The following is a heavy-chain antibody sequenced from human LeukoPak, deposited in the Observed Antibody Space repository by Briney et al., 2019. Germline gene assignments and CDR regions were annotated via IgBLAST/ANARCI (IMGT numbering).Heavy chain of an antibody. D-gene: IGHD1-14*01. V-gene: IGHV4-59*01. J-gene: IGHJ4*02. CDR3: ARDYEFGTFDY. CDR2: IYYSGST. Sequence: PSETLSLTCTVSGGSISSYYWSWIRQPPGKGLEWIGYIYYSGSTNYNPSLKSRVTISVDTSKNQFSLKLSSVTAADTAVYYCARDYEFGTFDYWGQGTQVTVSS. CDR1: GGSISSYY.